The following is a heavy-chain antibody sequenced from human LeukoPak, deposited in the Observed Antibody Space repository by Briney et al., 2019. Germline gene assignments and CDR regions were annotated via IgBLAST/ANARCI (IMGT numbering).Heavy chain of an antibody. Sequence: PGGSLRLSCAASGFTFSSYATSWVRQAPGKGLEWVSATSGSGGSTYYADSVKGRFTISRDNSKNTLYLQMNSLRAEDTAVYYCQVGVVVPAARGGYFDYWGQGTLVTVSS. CDR2: TSGSGGST. CDR1: GFTFSSYA. D-gene: IGHD2-2*01. J-gene: IGHJ4*02. CDR3: QVGVVVPAARGGYFDY. V-gene: IGHV3-23*01.